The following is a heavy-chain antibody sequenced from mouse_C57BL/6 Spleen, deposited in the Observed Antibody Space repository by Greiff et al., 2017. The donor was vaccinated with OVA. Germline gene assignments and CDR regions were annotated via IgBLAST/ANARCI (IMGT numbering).Heavy chain of an antibody. J-gene: IGHJ4*01. Sequence: QVQLQQSGAELVRPGASVTLSCKASGYTFTDYEMHWVKQTPVHGLEWIGAIDPETGGTAYNQKFKGKAILTADKSSSTAYMELRSLTSEDSAVHYCTRRSIYYGNPYAVDYWGQGTSVTVSS. D-gene: IGHD2-1*01. V-gene: IGHV1-15*01. CDR1: GYTFTDYE. CDR3: TRRSIYYGNPYAVDY. CDR2: IDPETGGT.